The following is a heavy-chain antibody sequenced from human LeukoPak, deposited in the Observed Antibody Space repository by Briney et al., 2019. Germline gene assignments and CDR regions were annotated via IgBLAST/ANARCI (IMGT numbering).Heavy chain of an antibody. CDR2: IYSGGTT. Sequence: PGGPLRLSCAASGFSVSSNYVSWVRQAPGKGLEWVSVIYSGGTTYYADSIKGRFTISRDNSKNTLYLQMNSLRAEDTAVYYCAGRYDSSGYPLHWGQGTLVTVSS. V-gene: IGHV3-53*01. J-gene: IGHJ4*02. CDR3: AGRYDSSGYPLH. CDR1: GFSVSSNY. D-gene: IGHD3-22*01.